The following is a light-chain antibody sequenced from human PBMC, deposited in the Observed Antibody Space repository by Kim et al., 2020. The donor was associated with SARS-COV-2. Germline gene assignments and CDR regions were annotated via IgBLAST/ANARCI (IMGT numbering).Light chain of an antibody. V-gene: IGKV1D-8*01. CDR3: QQYFSFPPT. CDR2: EIS. Sequence: GSTGDRLTIACRVSESISNYLAWYQQKPSKAPELLIYEISSLQSGVPSRFIGSGSGTDFALTISSLQSEDFATYYCQQYFSFPPTFGQGTKVDIK. CDR1: ESISNY. J-gene: IGKJ1*01.